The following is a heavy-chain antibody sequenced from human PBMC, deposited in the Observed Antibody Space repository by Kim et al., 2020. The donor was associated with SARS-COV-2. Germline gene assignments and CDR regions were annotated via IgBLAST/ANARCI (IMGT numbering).Heavy chain of an antibody. J-gene: IGHJ4*02. CDR3: AKGYSSSWYLDY. V-gene: IGHV4-34*13. D-gene: IGHD6-13*01. Sequence: PSLKNRVTISVDPSKTQFSLKLSSVTAADTAVYYCAKGYSSSWYLDYWGQGTLVPVSS.